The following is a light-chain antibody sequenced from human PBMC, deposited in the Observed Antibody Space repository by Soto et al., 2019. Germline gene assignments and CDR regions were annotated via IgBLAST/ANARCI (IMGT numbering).Light chain of an antibody. CDR1: QSVSSSS. CDR3: QQHGYSPPWT. CDR2: GAS. V-gene: IGKV3-20*01. Sequence: EIVLTQSPGTLSLSPGAGSTLSCRASQSVSSSSLAWFQHKPGQAPRLLIHGASSRATGVPERFSGTGSGTDFTLTITRLEPEDFAVYYCQQHGYSPPWTFGQGTKVDIK. J-gene: IGKJ1*01.